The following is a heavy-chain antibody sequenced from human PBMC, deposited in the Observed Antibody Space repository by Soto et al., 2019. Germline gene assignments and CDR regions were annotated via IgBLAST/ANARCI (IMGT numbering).Heavy chain of an antibody. CDR2: IIPIFGTA. CDR1: GGTFSSYA. V-gene: IGHV1-69*12. CDR3: ASYLEGIAVSGTRPWFWYYAMDV. J-gene: IGHJ6*02. D-gene: IGHD6-19*01. Sequence: QVQLVQSGAEVKKPGSSVKVSCKASGGTFSSYAISWVRQAPGQGLEWMGGIIPIFGTANYAQTFQGRVRISADEYTITVYMLMRIPRSDVTALFYSASYLEGIAVSGTRPWFWYYAMDVWGQGTTVTVSS.